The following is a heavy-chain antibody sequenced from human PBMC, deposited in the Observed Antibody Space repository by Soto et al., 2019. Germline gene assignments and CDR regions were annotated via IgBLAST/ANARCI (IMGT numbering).Heavy chain of an antibody. CDR1: GFTFTSSA. V-gene: IGHV1-58*01. CDR3: AADPIIVGATTGLWYYGMDV. CDR2: IVVGSGNT. D-gene: IGHD1-26*01. J-gene: IGHJ6*02. Sequence: SVKVSCKASGFTFTSSAVQWVRQARGQRLEWIGWIVVGSGNTNYAQKFQERVTITRDMSTSTAYMELSSLRSEDTAVYYCAADPIIVGATTGLWYYGMDVWGQGTTVTVSS.